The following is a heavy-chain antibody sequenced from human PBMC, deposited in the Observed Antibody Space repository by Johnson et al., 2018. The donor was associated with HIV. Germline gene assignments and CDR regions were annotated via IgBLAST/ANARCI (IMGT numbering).Heavy chain of an antibody. CDR2: ISWNSGSI. D-gene: IGHD1-26*01. V-gene: IGHV3-9*01. J-gene: IGHJ3*02. CDR3: AKGEELQADYDAFDI. CDR1: GFTFDDYA. Sequence: VQLVESGGGLVQPGRSLRLSCAASGFTFDDYAMHWVRQAPGKGLEWVSGISWNSGSIGYADSVKGRFPISRDNAKNSLYLQMNSLRAEDTAVYYCAKGEELQADYDAFDIWGQGTMVTVSS.